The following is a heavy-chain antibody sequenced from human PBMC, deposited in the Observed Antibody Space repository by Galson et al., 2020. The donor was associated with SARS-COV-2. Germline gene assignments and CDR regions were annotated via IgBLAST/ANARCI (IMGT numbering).Heavy chain of an antibody. Sequence: SCAASGFSVSSNYLTWVRRAPGKGLEWVSLLHTSGTTYYADSVKGRFTISRDNSRNMFYLQMNTLRVEDTAIYYCAGRRANAASLDDWGQGTLVTVSS. CDR1: GFSVSSNY. J-gene: IGHJ4*02. D-gene: IGHD2-15*01. CDR2: LHTSGTT. V-gene: IGHV3-53*01. CDR3: AGRRANAASLDD.